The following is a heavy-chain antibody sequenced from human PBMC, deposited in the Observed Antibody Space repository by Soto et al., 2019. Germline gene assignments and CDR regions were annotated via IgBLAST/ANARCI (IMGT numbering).Heavy chain of an antibody. D-gene: IGHD3-16*01. CDR3: ASGPSLTFVGVMGV. J-gene: IGHJ6*02. Sequence: LSCAASGFTFSIYGMHWVRQAPGKGLEWVAVIWYDGSNKYYADSGKGGVTISRDNSKNTLYLQMNSMRAEDTAVYYCASGPSLTFVGVMGVWGQGTTVTVSS. CDR2: IWYDGSNK. V-gene: IGHV3-33*01. CDR1: GFTFSIYG.